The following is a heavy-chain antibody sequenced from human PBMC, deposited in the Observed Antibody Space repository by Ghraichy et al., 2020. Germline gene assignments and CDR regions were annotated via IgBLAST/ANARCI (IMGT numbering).Heavy chain of an antibody. CDR2: IFYSGST. J-gene: IGHJ4*02. Sequence: SETLSLTCTVSGGSISVYSWSWIRQPPGKGLEWIGYIFYSGSTNYNPSLESRVTISVDTSKNQFSLKLRSVTAADTAVYYCARTPYGGPNYDFDYWGQGTLVTVSS. CDR3: ARTPYGGPNYDFDY. V-gene: IGHV4-59*01. D-gene: IGHD4/OR15-4a*01. CDR1: GGSISVYS.